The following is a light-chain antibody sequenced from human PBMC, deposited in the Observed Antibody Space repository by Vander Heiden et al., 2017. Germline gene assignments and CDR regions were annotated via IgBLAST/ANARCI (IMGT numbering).Light chain of an antibody. Sequence: YDLTQPSPVSVSPGKTARITCSGDVLAKKYARWFQQKPGQAPVLVIYQDSGRPSGIPERFSGSSSGTTVTLTISGAQVEDEADYYCYSAADNALFGGGTKLTVL. CDR1: VLAKKY. CDR2: QDS. J-gene: IGLJ2*01. CDR3: YSAADNAL. V-gene: IGLV3-27*01.